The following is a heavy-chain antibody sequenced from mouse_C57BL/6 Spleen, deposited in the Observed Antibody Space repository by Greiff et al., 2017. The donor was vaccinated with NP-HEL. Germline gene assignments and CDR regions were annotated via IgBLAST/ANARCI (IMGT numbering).Heavy chain of an antibody. Sequence: VQLQQSGPELVKPGASVKISCKASGYAFSSSWMNWVKQRPGKGLEWIGRIYPGDGDTNYNGKFKGKATLTADNSSSTAYMQLSSLTSEDSAVYFCARSDPYDVTGTWFAYWGQGTLVTVSA. J-gene: IGHJ3*01. CDR1: GYAFSSSW. V-gene: IGHV1-82*01. D-gene: IGHD2-3*01. CDR3: ARSDPYDVTGTWFAY. CDR2: IYPGDGDT.